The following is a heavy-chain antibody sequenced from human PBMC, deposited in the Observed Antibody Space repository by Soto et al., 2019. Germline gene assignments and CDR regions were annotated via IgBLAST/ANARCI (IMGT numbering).Heavy chain of an antibody. V-gene: IGHV4-39*01. J-gene: IGHJ4*02. CDR2: IYYSGST. CDR3: ARHDESPVTTPFDY. Sequence: SETLSLTCTVSGGSISSSSYYWGWIRQPPGKGLEWIGSIYYSGSTYYNPSLKSRVTISVGTSKNQFSLKLSSVTAADTAVYYCARHDESPVTTPFDYWGQGTVVTVSS. CDR1: GGSISSSSYY. D-gene: IGHD4-17*01.